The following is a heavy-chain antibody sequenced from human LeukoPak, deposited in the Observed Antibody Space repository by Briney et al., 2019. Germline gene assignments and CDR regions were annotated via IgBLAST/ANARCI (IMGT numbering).Heavy chain of an antibody. CDR2: ISGSGTTT. V-gene: IGHV3-23*01. D-gene: IGHD6-25*01. CDR3: AKFFAPSGGASGWPWTMDY. Sequence: GGSLRLSCAASGFSFSSHAMTWVHQSPGQGLEWVAAISGSGTTTYYAGSAKGRFTISRDNSKNTLYLQMNSLRADDTAVFYCAKFFAPSGGASGWPWTMDYWGQGALVTVSS. CDR1: GFSFSSHA. J-gene: IGHJ4*02.